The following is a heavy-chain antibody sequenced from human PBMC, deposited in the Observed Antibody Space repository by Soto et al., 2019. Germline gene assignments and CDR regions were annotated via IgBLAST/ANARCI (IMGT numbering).Heavy chain of an antibody. V-gene: IGHV4-30-2*01. CDR2: IYHSGST. CDR1: GGSISSGGYS. D-gene: IGHD4-17*01. Sequence: QLQLQESGSGLVKPSQTLSLTCAVSGGSISSGGYSWSWIRQPPGKGLEWIGYIYHSGSTYYNPSLXSXVXIXXDRSKTQFSLKLSSVTAADTAVYYCASGLVTTLHYWGQGTLVTVSS. CDR3: ASGLVTTLHY. J-gene: IGHJ4*02.